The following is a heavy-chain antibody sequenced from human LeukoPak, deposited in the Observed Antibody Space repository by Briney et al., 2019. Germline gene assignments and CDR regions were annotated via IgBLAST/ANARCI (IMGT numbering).Heavy chain of an antibody. CDR3: ARASVIAVAGAEDY. CDR2: IIPILGIA. V-gene: IGHV1-69*04. J-gene: IGHJ4*02. CDR1: GGTFSSYA. Sequence: SSVKVSCKASGGTFSSYAISWVRQAPGQGLEWMGRIIPILGIANYAQKFQGRVTITADKSTSTAYMELSSLRSEDTAVYYCARASVIAVAGAEDYWGQGTPVTVSS. D-gene: IGHD6-19*01.